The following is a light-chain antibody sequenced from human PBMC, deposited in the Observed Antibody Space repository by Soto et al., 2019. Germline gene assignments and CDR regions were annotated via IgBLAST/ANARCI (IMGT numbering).Light chain of an antibody. CDR1: QSISSY. CDR3: QQYNTYSST. CDR2: DAS. Sequence: DIPMTQSPSTLSASVGDRVTITCRASQSISSYLAWYQQKPGQAPKLLIYDASKLESGVPSRFSGSGSGTEFTLSIASLQPDDFATYYCQQYNTYSSTFGQGTKLEIK. J-gene: IGKJ2*01. V-gene: IGKV1-5*01.